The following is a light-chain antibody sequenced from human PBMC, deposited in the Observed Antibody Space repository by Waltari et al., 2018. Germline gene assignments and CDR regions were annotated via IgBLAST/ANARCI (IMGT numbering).Light chain of an antibody. CDR2: GAS. CDR1: QSVSSSH. Sequence: EIVLTQSPGTLSLSPGERATLSCSASQSVSSSHLAWYQQKPCQAPRRLIYGASSRATGIPDRFSGSGSGTDFTLTISRLEPEDFAVYYCQQYGSSLFTFGGGTKVEIK. J-gene: IGKJ4*01. V-gene: IGKV3-20*01. CDR3: QQYGSSLFT.